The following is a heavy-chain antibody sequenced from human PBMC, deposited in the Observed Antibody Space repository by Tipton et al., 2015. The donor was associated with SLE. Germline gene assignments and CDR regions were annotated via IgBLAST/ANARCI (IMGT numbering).Heavy chain of an antibody. V-gene: IGHV3-30*02. Sequence: SLRLSCAASGFTFSGYGLHWVRQAPGKGLEWVAFIRYDGSNKYYAESVKGRFTISRDNSKNTLYLQMNSLRAEDTALYYCASRPLYCSGGSCYLSPNVAFDIWGQGTMVTVSS. CDR1: GFTFSGYG. J-gene: IGHJ3*02. D-gene: IGHD2-15*01. CDR3: ASRPLYCSGGSCYLSPNVAFDI. CDR2: IRYDGSNK.